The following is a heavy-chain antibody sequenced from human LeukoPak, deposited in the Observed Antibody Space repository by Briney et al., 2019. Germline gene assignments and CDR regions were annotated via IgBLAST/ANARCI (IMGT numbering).Heavy chain of an antibody. CDR2: IYFDGST. V-gene: IGHV4-39*07. J-gene: IGHJ4*02. Sequence: SETLSLTCTISGGSIDTYNYYWGWIRQPPGKGLEWIGSIYFDGSTYYNPSLKSRATISLHTSNNQFSLKLRSVTTADTAVYYCAKGLFWFGEFSALDYWGQGTLVTVSS. CDR3: AKGLFWFGEFSALDY. CDR1: GGSIDTYNYY. D-gene: IGHD3-10*01.